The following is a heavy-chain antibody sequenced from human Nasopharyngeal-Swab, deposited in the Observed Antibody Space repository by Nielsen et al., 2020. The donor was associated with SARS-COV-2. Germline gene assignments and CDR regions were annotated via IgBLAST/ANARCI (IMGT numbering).Heavy chain of an antibody. V-gene: IGHV3-43*02. D-gene: IGHD2-8*02. Sequence: GESLKISCAASGFTFDDYAMHWVRQAPGKGLEWVSLISGDGGSTYYADSVKGRFTISRDNAKNSLYLQMNSLRAEDTAVYYCAREGCTGGVCYYYFDYWGQGTLVTVSS. CDR3: AREGCTGGVCYYYFDY. J-gene: IGHJ4*02. CDR1: GFTFDDYA. CDR2: ISGDGGST.